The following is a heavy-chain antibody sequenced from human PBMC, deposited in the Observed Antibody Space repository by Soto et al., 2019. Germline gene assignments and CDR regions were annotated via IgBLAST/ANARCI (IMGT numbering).Heavy chain of an antibody. CDR1: GFTFSSYS. V-gene: IGHV3-21*01. J-gene: IGHJ3*02. Sequence: EVQLVESGGGLVKPGGSLRLSCAASGFTFSSYSMNWVRQAPGKGLEWVSSISSSSSYIYYADSVKGRFTISRDNANNSLYLQMNSLRAQDTAVYYCARDRLYGYSYGSDAFDIWGQGTMVTVSS. CDR2: ISSSSSYI. CDR3: ARDRLYGYSYGSDAFDI. D-gene: IGHD5-18*01.